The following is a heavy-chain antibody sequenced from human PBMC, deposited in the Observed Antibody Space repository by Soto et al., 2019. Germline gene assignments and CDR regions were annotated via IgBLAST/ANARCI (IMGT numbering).Heavy chain of an antibody. J-gene: IGHJ4*02. CDR1: GFTFSRNA. D-gene: IGHD3-10*01. CDR2: ISGSGGST. Sequence: VQLLESGGGLVQPGGSLRLSCAASGFTFSRNAMSWVRQAPGKGLEWVSAISGSGGSTYYADSVKGGFTISRDNSKSTLYLQLNSLRVEDTAVYFCVKGTQMWFGAGDYWGQGTLVTVSS. V-gene: IGHV3-23*01. CDR3: VKGTQMWFGAGDY.